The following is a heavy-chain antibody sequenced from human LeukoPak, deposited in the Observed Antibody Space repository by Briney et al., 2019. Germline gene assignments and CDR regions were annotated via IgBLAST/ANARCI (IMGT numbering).Heavy chain of an antibody. J-gene: IGHJ4*02. CDR2: IIPILGIA. CDR3: ARVQSYYDSSGYYFDY. Sequence: ASVKVSCKASGGTFSSYAISWVRQAPGQGLEWMGGIIPILGIANYAQKFQGRVTVTADKSTSTAYMELSSLRSEDTAVYYCARVQSYYDSSGYYFDYWGQGTLVTVSS. V-gene: IGHV1-69*10. CDR1: GGTFSSYA. D-gene: IGHD3-22*01.